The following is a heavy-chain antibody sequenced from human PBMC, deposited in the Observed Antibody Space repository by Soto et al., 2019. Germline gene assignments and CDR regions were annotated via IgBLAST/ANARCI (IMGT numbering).Heavy chain of an antibody. D-gene: IGHD4-4*01. V-gene: IGHV4-59*01. CDR3: ARDDGNSGAFDI. CDR1: GGSISSYY. CDR2: IYYSGST. J-gene: IGHJ3*02. Sequence: QVQLQESGPGLVKPSETLSLTCTVSGGSISSYYWSWIRQPPGKGLEWIGYIYYSGSTNYNPSLKSRXTIXVXKSKNQFSLKLSSVTAADTAVYYCARDDGNSGAFDIWGQGTMVTVSS.